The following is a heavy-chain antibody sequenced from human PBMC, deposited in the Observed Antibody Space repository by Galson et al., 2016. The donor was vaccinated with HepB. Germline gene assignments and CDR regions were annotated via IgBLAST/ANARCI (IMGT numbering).Heavy chain of an antibody. Sequence: SLRLSCAATGFTFTNHGIHWVRQAPGEGLEWVAVVWSDGRNKYYADSVKGRFTISRDDSKNTLYLQMNSLKTEDTAVYYCTTDQVIVVLPTTIWIGAWGQGTLVTVSS. V-gene: IGHV3-33*01. D-gene: IGHD2-2*02. CDR1: GFTFTNHG. CDR3: TTDQVIVVLPTTIWIGA. J-gene: IGHJ5*02. CDR2: VWSDGRNK.